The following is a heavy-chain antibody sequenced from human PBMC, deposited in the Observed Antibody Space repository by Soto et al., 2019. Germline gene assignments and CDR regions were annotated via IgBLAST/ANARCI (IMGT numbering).Heavy chain of an antibody. CDR2: IYHSGRT. V-gene: IGHV4-30-2*06. CDR1: GGSFSIGAYC. CDR3: ARMARGAANWFHS. D-gene: IGHD3-10*01. J-gene: IGHJ5*01. Sequence: SQTLSLTGCVPGGSFSIGAYCWNWIRQSPAKGLEWIGYIYHSGRTYYNPSLKSRVSMSLDKSKNQFSLNLTSVTAADTAVYFCARMARGAANWFHSWGHGTRVTVSS.